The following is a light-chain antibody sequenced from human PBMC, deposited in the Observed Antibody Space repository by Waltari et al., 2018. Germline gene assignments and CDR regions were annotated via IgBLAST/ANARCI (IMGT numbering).Light chain of an antibody. J-gene: IGKJ4*01. Sequence: DIVMTQSPLSLPVTPGEPASISCRSSQSPLHSNGYNYLDWYVQKPGQSPQLLIYLGSHRASGVPDRFSGSGSGRDFTLKISRVEAEDVGVYYCMQALQTLGTFGGGTKVEIK. V-gene: IGKV2-28*01. CDR3: MQALQTLGT. CDR1: QSPLHSNGYNY. CDR2: LGS.